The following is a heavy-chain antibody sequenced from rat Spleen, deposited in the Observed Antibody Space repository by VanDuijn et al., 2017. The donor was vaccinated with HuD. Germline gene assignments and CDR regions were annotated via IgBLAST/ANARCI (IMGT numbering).Heavy chain of an antibody. CDR2: ICTGGANT. CDR1: GFTFSNYY. J-gene: IGHJ2*01. CDR3: ARRHYGYTDYFDY. V-gene: IGHV5S23*01. Sequence: EVQLVESGGGLVQPGRSLKLSCAASGFTFSNYYMAWVRQAPTKGLEWVASICTGGANTHYRDSVKGRFTISRDNAKSTLRLQMDSLRSEDTATYYCARRHYGYTDYFDYWGQGVMVTVSS. D-gene: IGHD1-9*01.